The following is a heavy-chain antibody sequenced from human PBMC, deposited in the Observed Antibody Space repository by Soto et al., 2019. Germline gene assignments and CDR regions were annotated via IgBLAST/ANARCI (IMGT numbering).Heavy chain of an antibody. CDR3: ARDFRATMAHPSGYYYGMDV. Sequence: GGSLRLSCAASGFTFSSYSMNWVRQAPGKGLEWVSYISSSSSTIYYADSVKGRFTISRDNAKNSLYLQMNSLRAEDTAVYYCARDFRATMAHPSGYYYGMDVWGQGTTVTVSS. CDR1: GFTFSSYS. D-gene: IGHD1-26*01. J-gene: IGHJ6*02. V-gene: IGHV3-48*01. CDR2: ISSSSSTI.